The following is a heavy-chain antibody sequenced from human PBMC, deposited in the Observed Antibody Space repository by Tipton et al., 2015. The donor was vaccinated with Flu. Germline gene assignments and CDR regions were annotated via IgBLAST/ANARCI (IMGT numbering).Heavy chain of an antibody. J-gene: IGHJ4*02. CDR3: ARDGKGDNVLVDY. V-gene: IGHV3-33*01. Sequence: SLRLSCAASGFTFSDYGMHWVRQAPGKGLEWVAVVWYDGSNKYYVDSVKGRFTISRDNPKNTLYLQMNSLRAEDTALYYCARDGKGDNVLVDYWGQGTLVTVSS. D-gene: IGHD2-21*02. CDR2: VWYDGSNK. CDR1: GFTFSDYG.